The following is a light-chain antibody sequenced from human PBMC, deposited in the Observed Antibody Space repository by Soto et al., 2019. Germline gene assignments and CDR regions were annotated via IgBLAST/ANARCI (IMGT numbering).Light chain of an antibody. V-gene: IGKV3-20*01. CDR2: GAS. J-gene: IGKJ3*01. Sequence: EIVLTQSPGTLSLSPGERATLSCRASQSVSSSYLAWYQQKPGQAPRLLIYGASSRATGIPDRFSGSGSGTDFTLTISRLEPEDFAVYYCQQYGSSPPITFGPGTKSGYQT. CDR1: QSVSSSY. CDR3: QQYGSSPPIT.